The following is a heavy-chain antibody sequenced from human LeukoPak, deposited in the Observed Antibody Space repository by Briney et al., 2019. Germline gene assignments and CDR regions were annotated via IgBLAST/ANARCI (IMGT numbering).Heavy chain of an antibody. CDR3: ARDRSPGNFDY. J-gene: IGHJ4*02. D-gene: IGHD3-10*01. CDR2: ISSSSSYI. Sequence: GGSLRLSCAASGFTYSSYSMNWFHQAPGKGLEWLSAISSSSSYINYADSVKARFTISRDNAKNSLYLQMNSLRAEDTAVYYCARDRSPGNFDYWGQGPLATVSS. V-gene: IGHV3-21*01. CDR1: GFTYSSYS.